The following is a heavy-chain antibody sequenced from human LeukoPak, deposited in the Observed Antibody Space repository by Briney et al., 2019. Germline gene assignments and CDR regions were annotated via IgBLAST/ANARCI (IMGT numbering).Heavy chain of an antibody. V-gene: IGHV3-64*01. CDR1: GFTFSSYA. J-gene: IGHJ3*02. D-gene: IGHD2-21*02. CDR2: ISSNGGST. Sequence: GGSLRLSCAASGFTFSSYAMHWVRQAPGKGLEYVSAISSNGGSTYYANSVKGRFTISRDNSKNTLYLQMGSLRAEDMAVYYCAREVVVTAPGPYDLITGAFDIWGQGTMVTVSS. CDR3: AREVVVTAPGPYDLITGAFDI.